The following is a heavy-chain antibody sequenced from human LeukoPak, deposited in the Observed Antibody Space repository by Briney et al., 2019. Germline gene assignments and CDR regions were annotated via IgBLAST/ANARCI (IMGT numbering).Heavy chain of an antibody. CDR3: AREGFDDYGDYYGMDV. CDR1: GFTFSSYS. D-gene: IGHD4-17*01. V-gene: IGHV3-21*04. CDR2: ISSSSSYI. J-gene: IGHJ6*02. Sequence: GGSLRLSCAASGFTFSSYSMNWVRQAPGKGLEWVSSISSSSSYIYYADSVKGRFTISRDNAKNSLYLQMNSLRADDTAVYYCAREGFDDYGDYYGMDVWGQGTTVTVSS.